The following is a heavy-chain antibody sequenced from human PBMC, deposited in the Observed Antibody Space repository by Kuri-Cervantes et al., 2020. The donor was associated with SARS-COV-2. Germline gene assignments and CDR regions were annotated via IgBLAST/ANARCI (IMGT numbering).Heavy chain of an antibody. D-gene: IGHD3-3*01. Sequence: ASVKVSCKASGYTFTSYGISWVRQAPGQGLEWMGWISAYNGNTNYAQKLQGRVTMTRGTSTSTVYMELSSLRSEDTAVYYCARDMTSTYYDFWSGYYTGAFDIWGQGTMVTVSS. CDR1: GYTFTSYG. J-gene: IGHJ3*02. CDR3: ARDMTSTYYDFWSGYYTGAFDI. V-gene: IGHV1-18*01. CDR2: ISAYNGNT.